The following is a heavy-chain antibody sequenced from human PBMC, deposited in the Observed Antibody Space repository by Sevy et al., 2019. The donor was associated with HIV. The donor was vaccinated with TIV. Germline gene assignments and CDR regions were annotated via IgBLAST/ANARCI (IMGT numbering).Heavy chain of an antibody. CDR2: ISSSSNYI. J-gene: IGHJ3*02. V-gene: IGHV3-21*01. D-gene: IGHD3-10*01. CDR3: ARPYGPGSCEAFDI. Sequence: GGSLRLSCAASGFTFSTYTMNWVRQAPGKGLEWVESISSSSNYIYYADSVKGRFTTTTDNAENSLCLQMNGLRAEDTAGYYCARPYGPGSCEAFDIWGQGTMVTVSS. CDR1: GFTFSTYT.